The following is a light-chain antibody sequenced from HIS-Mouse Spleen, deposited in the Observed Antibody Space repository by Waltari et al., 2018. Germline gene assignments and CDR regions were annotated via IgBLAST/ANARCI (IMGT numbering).Light chain of an antibody. V-gene: IGLV2-11*01. CDR1: SSDVGGYNS. CDR2: DVS. Sequence: QSALTQPRPVSGSPGQSVTISCTGTSSDVGGYNSVSWYQQHPGKAPKLMIYDVSKRPSGVPDRFSGSKSGNTASLTISGLQAEDEADYYCCSYAGSYTLVFGGGTKLTVL. CDR3: CSYAGSYTLV. J-gene: IGLJ2*01.